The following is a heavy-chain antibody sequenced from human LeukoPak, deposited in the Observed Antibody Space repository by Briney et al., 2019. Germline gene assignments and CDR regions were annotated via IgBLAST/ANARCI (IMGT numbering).Heavy chain of an antibody. CDR3: ARIPIVDITSGGY. CDR2: IYSGGST. Sequence: GGSLRLPCAISGFSLSDYYMSWVRQAPGEGLEWLSVIYSGGSTYYADSVKGRFTILRDNSKNTMYLQMNSLRAEDTAVYYCARIPIVDITSGGYWGQGTLVTLSS. D-gene: IGHD3-22*01. J-gene: IGHJ4*02. CDR1: GFSLSDYY. V-gene: IGHV3-53*01.